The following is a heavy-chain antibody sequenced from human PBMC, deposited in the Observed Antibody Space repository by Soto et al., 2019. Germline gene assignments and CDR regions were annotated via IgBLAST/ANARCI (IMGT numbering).Heavy chain of an antibody. CDR1: GAALNSGNYY. Sequence: SETLSLTCSVSGAALNSGNYYWSWIRQVPGKGLEWIGHIYVAGAVDYNPSLRDRITISQETSERQFSLNLRLVTAADTAVYYCARLRIATNNYKWFDPWGQGTLVTVSS. CDR3: ARLRIATNNYKWFDP. V-gene: IGHV4-31*03. CDR2: IYVAGAV. J-gene: IGHJ5*02. D-gene: IGHD2-21*01.